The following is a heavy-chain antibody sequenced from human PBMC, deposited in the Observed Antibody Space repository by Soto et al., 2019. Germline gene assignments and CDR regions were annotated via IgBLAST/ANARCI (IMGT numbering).Heavy chain of an antibody. V-gene: IGHV3-15*01. CDR2: IKSKTDGGTT. J-gene: IGHJ4*02. Sequence: EVQLVESGGGLVKPGGSLRLSCAASGFTFSNAWMSWVRQAPGKGLEWVGRIKSKTDGGTTDYAAPVKGRFTISRDDSKNTLYLQMNSMKTEDTAVYYCTTDGGVPDYGDYYVWGQGTLVTGSS. D-gene: IGHD4-17*01. CDR3: TTDGGVPDYGDYYV. CDR1: GFTFSNAW.